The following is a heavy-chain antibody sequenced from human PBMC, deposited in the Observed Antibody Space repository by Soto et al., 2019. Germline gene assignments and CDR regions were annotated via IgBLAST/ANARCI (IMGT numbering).Heavy chain of an antibody. V-gene: IGHV3-66*01. Sequence: PGGSLRLSCAASGFTFSNTWMNWVRQAPGTGPEWVSVINIGGSTYYADSVKGRFTISRDNSKNTLYLQMNSLRAEDTAVYYCARSGGLDYWGQGALVTVSS. CDR2: INIGGST. D-gene: IGHD2-15*01. J-gene: IGHJ4*02. CDR3: ARSGGLDY. CDR1: GFTFSNTW.